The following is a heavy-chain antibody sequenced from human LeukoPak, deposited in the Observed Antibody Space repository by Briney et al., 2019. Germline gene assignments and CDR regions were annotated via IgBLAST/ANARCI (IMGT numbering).Heavy chain of an antibody. CDR3: ARDLSSTSNWELDY. J-gene: IGHJ4*02. D-gene: IGHD7-27*01. CDR2: INPNSGDT. CDR1: GYTFTGYF. V-gene: IGHV1-2*06. Sequence: GASVKVSCKACGYTFTGYFIHWVRQAPGQGLEWMGRINPNSGDTNYEQTFQGRVTMTRDTSISTVYMDLSRLTSDDTAVYYCARDLSSTSNWELDYWGQGTPVTVSS.